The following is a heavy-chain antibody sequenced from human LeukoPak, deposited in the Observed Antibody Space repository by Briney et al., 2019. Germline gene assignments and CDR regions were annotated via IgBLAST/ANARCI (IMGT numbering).Heavy chain of an antibody. Sequence: GASVKVSCKASGYSFTSHYMHWVRQAPGQGLEWMGLINPRGTSTIYAEKFQGRIIMTRDMSTTTDYMELSNLKSDDTAVYYCARDNSIHERGWWFDPWGQGTLVTVSS. D-gene: IGHD4-23*01. V-gene: IGHV1-46*01. CDR1: GYSFTSHY. CDR3: ARDNSIHERGWWFDP. CDR2: INPRGTST. J-gene: IGHJ5*02.